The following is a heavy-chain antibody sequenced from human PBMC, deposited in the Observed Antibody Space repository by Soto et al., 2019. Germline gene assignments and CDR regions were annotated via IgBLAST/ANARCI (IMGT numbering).Heavy chain of an antibody. Sequence: SVKVSCKASGGTFRSYAISWVRQAPGQGLEWMGGIIPIFGTANYAQKFQGRVTITADESTSTAYMELSSLRSEDTAVYYCARGIVVVPAAYWDYYYYGMDVWG. D-gene: IGHD2-2*01. V-gene: IGHV1-69*13. J-gene: IGHJ6*02. CDR3: ARGIVVVPAAYWDYYYYGMDV. CDR1: GGTFRSYA. CDR2: IIPIFGTA.